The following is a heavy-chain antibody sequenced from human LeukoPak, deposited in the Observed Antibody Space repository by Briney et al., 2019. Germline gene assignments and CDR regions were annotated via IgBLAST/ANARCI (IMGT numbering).Heavy chain of an antibody. CDR1: GFTFGGSG. CDR2: IRYDGSDK. V-gene: IGHV3-30*02. J-gene: IGHJ4*02. Sequence: PGGSLRLSCAASGFTFGGSGMHWVRQAPGKGLEWVAFIRYDGSDKHYADSVKGRFTISRDNSKNTLYLQMNSLRAEDTAVYYCAKSIPTIAVAVSTRQWGQGTPGHRLL. D-gene: IGHD6-19*01. CDR3: AKSIPTIAVAVSTRQ.